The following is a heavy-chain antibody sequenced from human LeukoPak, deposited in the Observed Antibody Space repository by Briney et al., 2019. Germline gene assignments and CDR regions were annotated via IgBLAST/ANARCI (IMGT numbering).Heavy chain of an antibody. V-gene: IGHV4-39*01. Sequence: SETLSLTCTVSGGSISSSSYYWGWIRQPPGKGLEWIGSIYYSGSTYYIPSLKSRVTISVGTSKNQFSLKLSSVTAADTAVYYCARHYCSSTSCHFDYWGQGILVTVSS. CDR1: GGSISSSSYY. CDR3: ARHYCSSTSCHFDY. J-gene: IGHJ4*02. D-gene: IGHD2-2*01. CDR2: IYYSGST.